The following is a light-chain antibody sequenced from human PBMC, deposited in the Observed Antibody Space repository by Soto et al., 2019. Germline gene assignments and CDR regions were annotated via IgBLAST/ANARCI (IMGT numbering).Light chain of an antibody. CDR1: QGISID. V-gene: IGKV1-9*01. J-gene: IGKJ3*01. CDR2: AAS. Sequence: IQLTQSPSSLSASVGDRVTITCRASQGISIDLAWYQQKPGKAPTLLIYAASTLQSKVPSRFSGSGSGTDFTLTISSLQPEDFATYYCQQSYSTPGTFGPGTKVDIK. CDR3: QQSYSTPGT.